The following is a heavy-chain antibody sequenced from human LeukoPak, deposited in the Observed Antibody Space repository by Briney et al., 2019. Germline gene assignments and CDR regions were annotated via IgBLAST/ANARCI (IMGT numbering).Heavy chain of an antibody. J-gene: IGHJ4*02. V-gene: IGHV4-59*01. CDR2: IYYSGST. CDR1: GGSISSDY. Sequence: SETLSLTCTVSGGSISSDYWSWIRQPPGKGLEWIGYIYYSGSTNYNPSLKSRVTISVDTSKNHFSLKLSSVTAADTAVYYCPSRGYSYALDYWGQGTLVTVSS. CDR3: PSRGYSYALDY. D-gene: IGHD5-18*01.